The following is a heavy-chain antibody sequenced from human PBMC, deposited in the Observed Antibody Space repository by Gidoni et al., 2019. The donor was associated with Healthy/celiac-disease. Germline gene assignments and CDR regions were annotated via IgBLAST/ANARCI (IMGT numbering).Heavy chain of an antibody. CDR3: ARDEDSNYGYYYYGMDV. D-gene: IGHD4-4*01. J-gene: IGHJ6*02. CDR1: GGTFSSYA. CDR2: IIPIFGTA. V-gene: IGHV1-69*01. Sequence: QVQLVQSGAEVKKPGSSVKVSCKASGGTFSSYAISWVRQAPGQGLSWMGGIIPIFGTANYAQKFQGRVTITADESTSTAYMELSSLRSEDTAVYYCARDEDSNYGYYYYGMDVWGQGTTVTVSS.